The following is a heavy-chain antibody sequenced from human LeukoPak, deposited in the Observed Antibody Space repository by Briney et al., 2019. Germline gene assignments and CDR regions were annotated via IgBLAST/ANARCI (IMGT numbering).Heavy chain of an antibody. CDR2: ISSSSSTI. CDR1: GFTFSSYS. D-gene: IGHD3-16*01. CDR3: ARTGGGVPLDP. Sequence: GRSLRLSCAASGFTFSSYSMNWVRQAPGKGLEWVSYISSSSSTIYYADSVKGRFTISRDNAKNSLYLQMNSLRAEDTAVYYCARTGGGVPLDPWGQGTLVTVSS. V-gene: IGHV3-48*04. J-gene: IGHJ5*02.